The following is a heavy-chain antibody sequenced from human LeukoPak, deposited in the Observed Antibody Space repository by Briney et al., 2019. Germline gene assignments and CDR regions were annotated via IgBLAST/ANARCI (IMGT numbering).Heavy chain of an antibody. D-gene: IGHD5-18*01. CDR1: GFTFSNYW. Sequence: GGSLRLSCAASGFTFSNYWMHWVRQTPGKGLVWVSRIKNDGSGTIYADSVKGRFTISRDNAKNTLYLQMNSLSAEDTAVYYCARNPSTSMEFWGRGTLVTVSS. V-gene: IGHV3-74*01. J-gene: IGHJ4*02. CDR2: IKNDGSGT. CDR3: ARNPSTSMEF.